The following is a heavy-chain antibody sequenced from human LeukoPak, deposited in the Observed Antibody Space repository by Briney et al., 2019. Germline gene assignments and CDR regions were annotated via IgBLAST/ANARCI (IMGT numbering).Heavy chain of an antibody. J-gene: IGHJ4*02. CDR3: ARDRELGYWSSTSCYNDY. CDR2: IKQDGSEK. D-gene: IGHD2-2*02. V-gene: IGHV3-7*01. Sequence: PGGSLRLSCAASGFTFSSYWMSWVRQAPGKGLEWVANIKQDGSEKYYVDSVKGRFTISRDNAKNSLYLQMNSLRAEDTAVYYCARDRELGYWSSTSCYNDYWGQGTLVTVSS. CDR1: GFTFSSYW.